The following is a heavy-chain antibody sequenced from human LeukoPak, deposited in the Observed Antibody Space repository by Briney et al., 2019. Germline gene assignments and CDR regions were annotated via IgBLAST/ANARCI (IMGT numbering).Heavy chain of an antibody. CDR1: GGSISSYS. J-gene: IGHJ5*02. V-gene: IGHV4-59*08. CDR3: ARHSPGDPFFDP. CDR2: IFYSGST. Sequence: SETLSLTCTVSGGSISSYSWSWIRQPPGKGLEWIGYIFYSGSTNYNPSLKSRVTISVDTSKNQFSLKLRSVTAADTAVYYCARHSPGDPFFDPWGQGTLVTVSS. D-gene: IGHD1-14*01.